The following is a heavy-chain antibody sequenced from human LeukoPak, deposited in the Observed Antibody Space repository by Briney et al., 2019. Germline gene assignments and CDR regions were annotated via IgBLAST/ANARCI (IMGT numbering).Heavy chain of an antibody. J-gene: IGHJ4*02. D-gene: IGHD1-7*01. CDR1: GFTFSSYG. Sequence: PGRSLRLSCAASGFTFSSYGMHWVRQAPGKGLEWVAVIWYDGSNKYYADSVKGRFTISRDNSKNTLYLQMNSLRAEDTAVYYCARSEVVYNWNYGAFDYWGQGTLVTVSS. V-gene: IGHV3-33*01. CDR2: IWYDGSNK. CDR3: ARSEVVYNWNYGAFDY.